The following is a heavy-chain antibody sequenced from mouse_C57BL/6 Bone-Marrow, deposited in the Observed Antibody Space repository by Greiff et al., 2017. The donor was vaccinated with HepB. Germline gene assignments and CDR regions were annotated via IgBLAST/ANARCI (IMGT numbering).Heavy chain of an antibody. CDR1: GYTFTGYW. V-gene: IGHV1-9*01. CDR2: ILPGSGST. D-gene: IGHD1-1*01. Sequence: VQRVESGAELMKPGASVKLSCKATGYTFTGYWIEWVKQRPGHGLEWIGEILPGSGSTNYNEKFKGKATFTADTSSNTAYMQLSSLTTEDSAIYYCARTPLYYGSSSYYFDYWGQGTTLTVSS. J-gene: IGHJ2*01. CDR3: ARTPLYYGSSSYYFDY.